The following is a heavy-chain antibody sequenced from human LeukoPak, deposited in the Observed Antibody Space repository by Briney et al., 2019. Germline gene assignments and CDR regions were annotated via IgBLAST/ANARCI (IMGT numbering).Heavy chain of an antibody. Sequence: SETLSLTCTVSGGSISSYYWSWIRQPPGKGLEGIGYIYYSGSTNYNPSLKSRVTISVDTSKNQFSLKLSSVTAADTAVYYCARGPDYYDSSGLPSDYWGQGTLVTVSS. V-gene: IGHV4-59*01. CDR1: GGSISSYY. CDR3: ARGPDYYDSSGLPSDY. J-gene: IGHJ4*02. CDR2: IYYSGST. D-gene: IGHD3-22*01.